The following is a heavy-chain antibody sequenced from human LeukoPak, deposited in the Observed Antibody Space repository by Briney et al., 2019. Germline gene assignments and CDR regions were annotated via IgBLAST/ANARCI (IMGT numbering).Heavy chain of an antibody. V-gene: IGHV4-31*03. CDR1: GGSISSGGYY. CDR3: AKDRVARNNWFDP. CDR2: IYYSGST. J-gene: IGHJ5*02. Sequence: SETLSLTCTVSGGSISSGGYYWSWIRQHPGKGLEWIGYIYYSGSTYYNPSLKSRVTISVDTSKNQFSLKLSSVTAADTAVYYCAKDRVARNNWFDPWGQGTLVTVSS.